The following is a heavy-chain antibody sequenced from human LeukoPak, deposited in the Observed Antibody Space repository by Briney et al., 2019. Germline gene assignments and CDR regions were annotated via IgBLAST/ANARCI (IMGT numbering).Heavy chain of an antibody. J-gene: IGHJ3*02. CDR2: LSPSGADT. Sequence: RGSLRLSCAASGFTFTNYAMNWVRQAPGKGLEWVSTLSPSGADTYYADSVKGRFTISRDNSKNTLYLQMNSLRAEDTAVYYCAKGVSAAADDAFDIWGQGTMVTVSS. D-gene: IGHD6-13*01. CDR3: AKGVSAAADDAFDI. CDR1: GFTFTNYA. V-gene: IGHV3-23*01.